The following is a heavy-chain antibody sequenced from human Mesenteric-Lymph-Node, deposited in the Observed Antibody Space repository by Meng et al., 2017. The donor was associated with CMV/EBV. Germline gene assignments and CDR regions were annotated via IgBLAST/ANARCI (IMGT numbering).Heavy chain of an antibody. CDR3: AKPNEQYQLPPDY. CDR1: GFTFSSYS. CDR2: ISSSSSYI. J-gene: IGHJ4*02. V-gene: IGHV3-21*04. D-gene: IGHD2-2*01. Sequence: GESLKIFCAASGFTFSSYSMNWVRQAPGKGLEWVSSISSSSSYIYYADSVKGRFTISRDNAKNSLYLQMNSLRAEDTAVYYCAKPNEQYQLPPDYWGQGTLVTVSS.